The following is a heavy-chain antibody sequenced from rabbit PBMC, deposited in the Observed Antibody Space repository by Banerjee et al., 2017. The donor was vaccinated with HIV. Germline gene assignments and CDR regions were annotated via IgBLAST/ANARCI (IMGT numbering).Heavy chain of an antibody. CDR1: GIDFSSSYW. CDR2: IYAGSSGST. J-gene: IGHJ4*01. D-gene: IGHD4-2*01. V-gene: IGHV1S40*01. CDR3: ARGGAYAGDGYGTHFNL. Sequence: QSLEESGGDLVKPGASLTLTCKASGIDFSSSYWICWVRQAPGKGLEWIACIYAGSSGSTWYASWAKGRFTISKTSSTTVTLQMTSLTAADTATYFCARGGAYAGDGYGTHFNLWGQGTLVTVS.